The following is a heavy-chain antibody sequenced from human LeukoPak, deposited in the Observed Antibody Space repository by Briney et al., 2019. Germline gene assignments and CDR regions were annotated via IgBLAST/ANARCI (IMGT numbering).Heavy chain of an antibody. J-gene: IGHJ4*02. D-gene: IGHD4-23*01. CDR2: IYYSGST. CDR3: TGGSTVVRSPFDY. V-gene: IGHV4-59*11. CDR1: GGSISSHY. Sequence: SETLSLTCTVSGGSISSHYWSWILQPPGKGLEWIGYIYYSGSTNYNPSLKSRVTISVDTSKNQFSLKLSCVTAADTAVYYSTGGSTVVRSPFDYWGQGTLVTVSS.